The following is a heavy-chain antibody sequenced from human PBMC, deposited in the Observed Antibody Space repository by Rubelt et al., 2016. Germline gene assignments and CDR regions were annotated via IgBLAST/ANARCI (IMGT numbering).Heavy chain of an antibody. V-gene: IGHV4-59*08. CDR1: GGSISSYY. D-gene: IGHD4-11*01. CDR3: ARLRPTVTTAYYYGMDV. Sequence: QVQLQESGPGLVKPSETLSLTCTVSGGSISSYYWSWIRQPPGKGLEWIGYIYSSGSTNYNPSLKSRVTISVDTSKNQFSLKLSSVTAADTAVYYCARLRPTVTTAYYYGMDVWGQGTTVTVSS. J-gene: IGHJ6*02. CDR2: IYSSGST.